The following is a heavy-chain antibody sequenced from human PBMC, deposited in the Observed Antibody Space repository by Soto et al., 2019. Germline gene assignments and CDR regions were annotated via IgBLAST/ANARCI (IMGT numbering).Heavy chain of an antibody. D-gene: IGHD3-3*01. CDR1: GGSFSGYY. CDR3: ARRDFWSGYFNWFDP. V-gene: IGHV4-34*01. J-gene: IGHJ5*02. CDR2: INHSGST. Sequence: XETLSLTCAVYGGSFSGYYWSWIRQPPGKGLEWIGEINHSGSTNYNPSLKSRVTISVDTSKSQFSLKLSSVTAADTAVYYCARRDFWSGYFNWFDPWGQGTLVTSPQ.